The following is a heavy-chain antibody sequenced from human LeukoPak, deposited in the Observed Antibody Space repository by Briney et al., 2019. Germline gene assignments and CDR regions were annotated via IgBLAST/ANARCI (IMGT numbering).Heavy chain of an antibody. CDR1: GSTFSSYA. V-gene: IGHV3-23*01. J-gene: IGHJ3*02. CDR2: ISIDGSHT. D-gene: IGHD3-22*01. Sequence: GGSLRLSCAASGSTFSSYAMSWVRQAPGKGLEWVSAISIDGSHTYYADSVKGRFTISRDNSKNTLYLQMNSLRAEETAVYYCAKSYDTSGRRAFDIWGQGTMVTVSS. CDR3: AKSYDTSGRRAFDI.